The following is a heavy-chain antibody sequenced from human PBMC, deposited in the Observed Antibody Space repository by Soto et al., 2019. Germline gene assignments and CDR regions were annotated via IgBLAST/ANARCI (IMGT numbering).Heavy chain of an antibody. D-gene: IGHD3-22*01. CDR1: GGPFSSYA. Sequence: SVKVCYKASGGPFSSYAISFVRQAPGQGLEWMGGIIPIFGTANYSQKFQGRVTITADESTSTAYMELRSLRSEDTAVYYCARDSSGQSSDYYYGMDVWGQGTTVTVSS. CDR3: ARDSSGQSSDYYYGMDV. V-gene: IGHV1-69*13. J-gene: IGHJ6*01. CDR2: IIPIFGTA.